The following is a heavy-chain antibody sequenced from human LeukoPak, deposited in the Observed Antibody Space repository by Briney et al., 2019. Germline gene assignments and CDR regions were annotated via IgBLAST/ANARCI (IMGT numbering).Heavy chain of an antibody. J-gene: IGHJ4*02. V-gene: IGHV3-23*01. CDR2: ISGSGGST. Sequence: GGSLRLSCAASGFTFSSYSMNWVRQAPGKGLEWVSAISGSGGSTYYADSVKGRFTISRDNSKNTLYLQMNSLRAEDTAVYYCAKSHSPSGDYWGQGTLVTVSS. D-gene: IGHD1-26*01. CDR3: AKSHSPSGDY. CDR1: GFTFSSYS.